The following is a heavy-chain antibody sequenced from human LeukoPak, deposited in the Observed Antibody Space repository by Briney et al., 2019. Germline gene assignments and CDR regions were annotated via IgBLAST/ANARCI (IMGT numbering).Heavy chain of an antibody. V-gene: IGHV4-39*01. Sequence: PSETLSLTCTVSGGSISSSSYYWGWIRQPPGKGLEWIGSIYYSGSTYYNPSLKSRVTISVDTSKNQFSLNLSPVTAADTAVYYCASYYDFWSGYYPPPFDYWGQGTLVTVSS. J-gene: IGHJ4*02. D-gene: IGHD3-3*01. CDR3: ASYYDFWSGYYPPPFDY. CDR1: GGSISSSSYY. CDR2: IYYSGST.